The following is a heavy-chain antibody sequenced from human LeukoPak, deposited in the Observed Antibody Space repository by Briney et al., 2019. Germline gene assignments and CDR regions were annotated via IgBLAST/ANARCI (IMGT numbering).Heavy chain of an antibody. V-gene: IGHV1-3*01. CDR1: GYTFTSYA. CDR2: INAGNGNT. J-gene: IGHJ3*02. CDR3: ATQAQILDAFDI. Sequence: ASVQVSCKASGYTFTSYAMHWVRQAPGQRLEWMGWINAGNGNTKYSQKFQGRVTITRDTSASTAYMELSSLRSEDTAVYYCATQAQILDAFDIWGQGTMVTVSS.